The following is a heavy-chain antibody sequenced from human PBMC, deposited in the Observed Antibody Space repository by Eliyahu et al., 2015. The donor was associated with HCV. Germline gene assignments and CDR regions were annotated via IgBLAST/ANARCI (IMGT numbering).Heavy chain of an antibody. CDR1: GFXFXXYX. CDR3: AKPNGPSITGIVSYYYGMDV. CDR2: ISGSGGST. D-gene: IGHD1-20*01. Sequence: EVQLLESGGGLVQPGGSLRLSCAASGFXFXXYXXXWVRQAPGKGLEWVSAISGSGGSTYYADSVKGRFTISRDNSKNTLYLQMNSLRAEDTAVYYCAKPNGPSITGIVSYYYGMDVWGQGTTVTVSS. J-gene: IGHJ6*02. V-gene: IGHV3-23*01.